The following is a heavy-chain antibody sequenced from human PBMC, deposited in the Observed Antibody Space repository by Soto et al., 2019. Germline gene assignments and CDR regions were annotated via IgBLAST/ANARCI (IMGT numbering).Heavy chain of an antibody. CDR3: ARRPAAFDI. Sequence: EGSLRLSCAGSGSTFTDFTMTWVRQAPGKGLEWVSAISGDGLSTYYAGSVKGRFTISRDNSKTTLYLQMNSLRAEDTAVYYCARRPAAFDICGRGTMVTV. CDR1: GSTFTDFT. J-gene: IGHJ3*02. V-gene: IGHV3-23*01. CDR2: ISGDGLST. D-gene: IGHD2-2*01.